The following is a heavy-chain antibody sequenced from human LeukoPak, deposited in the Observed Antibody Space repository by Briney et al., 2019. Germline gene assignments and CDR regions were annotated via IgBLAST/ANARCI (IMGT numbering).Heavy chain of an antibody. Sequence: PSETLSLTCTVSGGSISSYYWSWIRQPPGKGLEWIGYIYYSGSTTYNPSLKSRVTISVDTSKNQFSLRLSSLTAADTAVYYCARVRQQLVSNWFDPWGQGTLVTVSS. D-gene: IGHD6-13*01. CDR1: GGSISSYY. V-gene: IGHV4-59*01. CDR2: IYYSGST. J-gene: IGHJ5*02. CDR3: ARVRQQLVSNWFDP.